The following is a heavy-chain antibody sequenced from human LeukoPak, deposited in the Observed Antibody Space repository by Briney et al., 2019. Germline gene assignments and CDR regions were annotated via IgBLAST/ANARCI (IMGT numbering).Heavy chain of an antibody. D-gene: IGHD3-10*02. CDR1: GFTFNSYA. CDR3: AKDVRGYNRPIDH. V-gene: IGHV3-23*01. CDR2: IGGGGDST. J-gene: IGHJ4*02. Sequence: GGSLRLSCAASGFTFNSYAMNWVRQAPGKGLEWVSVIGGGGDSTYYADSVKGRFTMSRNNSKNTLYLQMNSLRAEDTAIYYCAKDVRGYNRPIDHWGQGTLVTVST.